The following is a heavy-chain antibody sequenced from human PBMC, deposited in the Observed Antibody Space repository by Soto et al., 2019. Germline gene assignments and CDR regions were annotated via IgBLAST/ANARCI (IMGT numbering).Heavy chain of an antibody. CDR2: INRDGGST. Sequence: GGSLRLSCAASGFPFDDYGMSWVRQAPGKGLEWVSGINRDGGSTGYADSVKGRFTISRDNAKNSLYLQMNSLRAEDTAVYYCARRGSGSYYDYWGQGTLVTVSS. CDR1: GFPFDDYG. D-gene: IGHD1-26*01. J-gene: IGHJ4*02. CDR3: ARRGSGSYYDY. V-gene: IGHV3-20*04.